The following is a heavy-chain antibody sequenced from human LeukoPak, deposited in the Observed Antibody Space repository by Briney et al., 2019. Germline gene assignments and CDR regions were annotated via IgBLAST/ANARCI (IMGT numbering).Heavy chain of an antibody. CDR1: GFTFSSYA. CDR3: AKESAPGGSGPYYYYYYGMDV. Sequence: GGSLRLSCAASGFTFSSYAMSCVRQAPGKGLEWVSAISGSGGSTYYADSVKGRFTISRDNSKNTLYLQMNSLRAEDTAVYYCAKESAPGGSGPYYYYYYGMDVWGQGTTVTVSS. CDR2: ISGSGGST. J-gene: IGHJ6*02. D-gene: IGHD3-10*01. V-gene: IGHV3-23*01.